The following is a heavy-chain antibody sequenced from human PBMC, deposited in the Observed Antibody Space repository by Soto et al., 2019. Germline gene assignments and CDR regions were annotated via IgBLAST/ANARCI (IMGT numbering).Heavy chain of an antibody. CDR3: ATVSPRYYYDSSGYYYYFDY. J-gene: IGHJ4*02. V-gene: IGHV1-24*01. D-gene: IGHD3-22*01. CDR1: GYTLTELS. CDR2: FDPEDGET. Sequence: ASVKVSCKVSGYTLTELSMHWVRQAPGKGLEWMGGFDPEDGETIYAQKFQVRVTMTEDTSTDSAYMELSSLRSEDTAVYYCATVSPRYYYDSSGYYYYFDYWGQGTLVTVSS.